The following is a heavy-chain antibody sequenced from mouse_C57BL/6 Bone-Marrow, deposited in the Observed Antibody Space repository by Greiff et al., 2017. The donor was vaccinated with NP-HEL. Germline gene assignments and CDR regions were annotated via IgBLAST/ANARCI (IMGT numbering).Heavy chain of an antibody. CDR3: TRSGLLWLPWFAY. J-gene: IGHJ3*01. Sequence: SGAELVRPGASVTLSCKASGYTFTDYEMHWVKQTPVHGLEWIGAIDPETGGTAYNQKFKGKAILTADKSSSTAYMELRSLTSEDSAVYYCTRSGLLWLPWFAYWGQGTLVTVSA. V-gene: IGHV1-15*01. CDR1: GYTFTDYE. D-gene: IGHD2-2*01. CDR2: IDPETGGT.